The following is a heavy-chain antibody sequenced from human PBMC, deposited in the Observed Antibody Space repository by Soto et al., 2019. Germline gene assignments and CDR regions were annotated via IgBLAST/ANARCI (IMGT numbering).Heavy chain of an antibody. CDR2: INHSGGS. V-gene: IGHV4-34*01. D-gene: IGHD3-22*01. CDR3: ARGISMTVEVQRDAPDKYFFDS. CDR1: GGSFSGYY. J-gene: IGHJ4*02. Sequence: PSETLSLTCAVYGGSFSGYYWTWIRQPPGKGLEWIAEINHSGGSNSNPSLKSRVTVSVDTSKNQFSLKLSSVTAADTAVYYCARGISMTVEVQRDAPDKYFFDSWGQGTLVTVSS.